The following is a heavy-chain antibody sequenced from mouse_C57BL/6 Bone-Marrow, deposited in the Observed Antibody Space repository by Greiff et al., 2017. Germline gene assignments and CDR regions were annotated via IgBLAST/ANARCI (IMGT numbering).Heavy chain of an antibody. Sequence: QVQLQQPGAELVMPGASVKLSCKASGYTFTSYWMHWVKQRPGQGLEWIGEIDPSDSYTNYNQKFKGKSTLTVDKSSSTAYMQLTSLTSEDSAVYYCARDTYDFDYWGQGTTLTVSS. V-gene: IGHV1-69*01. J-gene: IGHJ2*01. CDR1: GYTFTSYW. CDR2: IDPSDSYT. D-gene: IGHD2-12*01. CDR3: ARDTYDFDY.